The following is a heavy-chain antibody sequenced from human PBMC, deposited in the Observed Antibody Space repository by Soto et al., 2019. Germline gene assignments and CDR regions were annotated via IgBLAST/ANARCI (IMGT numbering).Heavy chain of an antibody. CDR3: ARDRDILTGYYYGMDV. CDR1: GYTFTSYA. D-gene: IGHD3-9*01. V-gene: IGHV1-3*01. Sequence: GSSVKVSCKASGYTFTSYAMHWVRQAPGQRLEWMGWINAGNGNTKYSQKFQGRVTITRDTSASTAYMELSSLRSEDTAVYYCARDRDILTGYYYGMDVWGQGTTVTVSS. J-gene: IGHJ6*02. CDR2: INAGNGNT.